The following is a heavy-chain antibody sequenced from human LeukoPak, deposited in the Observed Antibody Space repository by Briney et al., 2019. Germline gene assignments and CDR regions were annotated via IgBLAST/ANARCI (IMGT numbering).Heavy chain of an antibody. V-gene: IGHV3-23*01. Sequence: GGSLRLSCAVSGFTFSSYAMSWVRQAPGKGLEWVSGFGGSGGTTYYADSVKGRFTISRDNSKNTVYLQMNSLRAEDTAVYYCARGSSYGDYEDYWGQGTLVTVSS. J-gene: IGHJ4*02. CDR1: GFTFSSYA. D-gene: IGHD4-17*01. CDR2: FGGSGGTT. CDR3: ARGSSYGDYEDY.